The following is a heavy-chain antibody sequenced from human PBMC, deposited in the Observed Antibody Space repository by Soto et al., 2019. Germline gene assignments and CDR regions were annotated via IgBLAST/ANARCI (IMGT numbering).Heavy chain of an antibody. CDR3: ASMVRGVMTSPFDY. CDR2: IIPIFGTA. CDR1: GGTFSSYA. J-gene: IGHJ4*02. Sequence: SVKVSCKASGGTFSSYAISWVRQAPGQGLEWMGGIIPIFGTANYAQKFQGRVTITADESTSTAYMELSSLRSEDTAVYYCASMVRGVMTSPFDYWGQGTLVTVSS. D-gene: IGHD3-10*01. V-gene: IGHV1-69*13.